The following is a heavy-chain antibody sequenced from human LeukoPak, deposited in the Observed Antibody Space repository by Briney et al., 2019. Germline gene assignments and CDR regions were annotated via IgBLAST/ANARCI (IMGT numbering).Heavy chain of an antibody. Sequence: SGGSLRLSCAASGFTFSSYGMHWVRQAPGKGLEWVGVIWYDGSNKYYADSVKGRFTISRDNSKNTLYLQMNSLRAQDTAVYYCVGSIAASDFDYWGQGTLVTVSS. CDR1: GFTFSSYG. V-gene: IGHV3-33*01. J-gene: IGHJ4*02. D-gene: IGHD6-6*01. CDR3: VGSIAASDFDY. CDR2: IWYDGSNK.